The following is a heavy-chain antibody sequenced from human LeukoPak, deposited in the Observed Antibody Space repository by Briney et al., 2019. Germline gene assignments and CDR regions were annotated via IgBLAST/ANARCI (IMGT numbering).Heavy chain of an antibody. CDR3: VKDIQLST. J-gene: IGHJ3*01. CDR1: GFTFSSCA. Sequence: GGSLRLSCAASGFTFSSCAMSWVRQAPGKGLEWVSAISGSGGSTYYAGSVKGRFTISRDNFNHTLSLQMNSLRVEDTAIYYCVKDIQLSTWGLGTMVTVSS. V-gene: IGHV3-23*01. D-gene: IGHD5-24*01. CDR2: ISGSGGST.